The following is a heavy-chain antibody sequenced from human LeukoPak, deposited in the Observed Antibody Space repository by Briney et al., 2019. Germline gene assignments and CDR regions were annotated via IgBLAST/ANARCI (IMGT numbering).Heavy chain of an antibody. Sequence: GGSLRLSCAASGFTFSSYEMXXVXXAXXXXXXXVXYISSSGSTIYYADSVKGRXTXSRDXAXXSLYLQMNSLRAEDTAVYYCAREHDYGDLYFDYWGQGTLVTVSS. J-gene: IGHJ4*02. D-gene: IGHD4-17*01. V-gene: IGHV3-48*03. CDR2: ISSSGSTI. CDR1: GFTFSSYE. CDR3: AREHDYGDLYFDY.